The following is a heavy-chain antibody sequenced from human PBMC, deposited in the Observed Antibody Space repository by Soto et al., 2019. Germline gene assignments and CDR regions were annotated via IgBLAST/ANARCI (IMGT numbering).Heavy chain of an antibody. V-gene: IGHV3-23*01. Sequence: GGSLRLSCVASGLSFSVSTMTWVRQAPGKGLEWVSTTGLSGRTTYYGDSVKGRFTVSRDNSRNTLDLQMSSLRAEDTAVYYCATIHNTSRSFNYWGRGTLVTVSS. D-gene: IGHD1-20*01. J-gene: IGHJ4*02. CDR2: TGLSGRTT. CDR1: GLSFSVST. CDR3: ATIHNTSRSFNY.